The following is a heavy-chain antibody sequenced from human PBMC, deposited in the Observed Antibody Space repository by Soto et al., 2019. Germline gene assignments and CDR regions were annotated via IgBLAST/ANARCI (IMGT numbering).Heavy chain of an antibody. CDR1: GGSISSGGYY. Sequence: PSETLSLTCTVSGGSISSGGYYWSWIRQHPGKGLEWIGYIYYSGSTYYNPSLKSRVTISVDTSKNQFSLKLSSVTAAYTAVYYCASTLFVDTAMIDYWGQGTLVTVSS. J-gene: IGHJ4*02. CDR2: IYYSGST. CDR3: ASTLFVDTAMIDY. V-gene: IGHV4-31*03. D-gene: IGHD5-18*01.